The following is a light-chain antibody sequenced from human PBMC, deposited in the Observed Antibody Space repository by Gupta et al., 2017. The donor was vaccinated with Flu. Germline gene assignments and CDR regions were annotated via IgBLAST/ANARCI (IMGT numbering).Light chain of an antibody. CDR3: NSYGASTF. CDR1: SNDVGAFDY. CDR2: DVN. J-gene: IGLJ2*01. V-gene: IGLV2-11*01. Sequence: QSALTQPRSVSGSPGQSVALPCTGTSNDVGAFDYVSWYQQHPGQAPKLIIYDVNKRPSGVPDRFTGSKSGNTASLTISGLQPQDEADYYCNSYGASTFFGGGTRLTVL.